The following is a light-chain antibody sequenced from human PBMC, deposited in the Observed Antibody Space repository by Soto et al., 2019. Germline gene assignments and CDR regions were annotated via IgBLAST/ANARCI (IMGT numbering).Light chain of an antibody. CDR2: FAS. Sequence: EIVMTQSPATLSVSPGERATLSCRASQSMYNNLAWYQQKPGQDPRLLIYFASARTTGIPARFSGSGSGTEFTLTISSLQSEDFAVYYCQQYNNWPLTFGGGTKVEI. J-gene: IGKJ4*01. CDR1: QSMYNN. V-gene: IGKV3-15*01. CDR3: QQYNNWPLT.